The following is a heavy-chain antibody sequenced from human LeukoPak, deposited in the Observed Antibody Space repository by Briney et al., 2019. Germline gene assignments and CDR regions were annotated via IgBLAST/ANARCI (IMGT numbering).Heavy chain of an antibody. CDR1: GYTFTIYY. V-gene: IGHV1-46*01. J-gene: IGHJ6*02. D-gene: IGHD1-1*01. CDR3: ARDRFERYYYYGMDV. Sequence: ASVKVSCTASGYTFTIYYMHWVRQAPGQGLEWMGIINPSGGSTSYAQKFQGRVTMTRDTSTSTVYMELSSLRSEDTAVYYCARDRFERYYYYGMDVWGQGTTVTVSS. CDR2: INPSGGST.